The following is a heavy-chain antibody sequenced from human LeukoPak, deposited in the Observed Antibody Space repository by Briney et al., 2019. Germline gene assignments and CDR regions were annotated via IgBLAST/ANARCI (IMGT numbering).Heavy chain of an antibody. CDR1: GFTFSSYE. D-gene: IGHD2-8*01. Sequence: PGGSLRLSCAASGFTFSSYEMNWVRQAPGKGPEWVAHINSADNVQYYTDSVRGRFTMSRDNAKDLLFLQMNSLRDDDTAVYYCARDTVNGPFVISLDLWGQGVLVTVSS. CDR3: ARDTVNGPFVISLDL. V-gene: IGHV3-48*03. CDR2: INSADNVQ. J-gene: IGHJ5*02.